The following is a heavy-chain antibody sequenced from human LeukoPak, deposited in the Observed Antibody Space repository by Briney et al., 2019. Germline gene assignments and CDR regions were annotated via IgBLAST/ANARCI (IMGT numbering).Heavy chain of an antibody. CDR2: INSDGSIT. Sequence: GGSLRLSCAASGFTFSSYWMHWVRQAPGKGLVWVSRINSDGSITSYADSVKGRFTISRDNAKNTLYLQMNSLRAEDTAVYYCAKDRGDGAFDIWGQGTMVTVSS. V-gene: IGHV3-74*01. D-gene: IGHD2-21*01. J-gene: IGHJ3*02. CDR3: AKDRGDGAFDI. CDR1: GFTFSSYW.